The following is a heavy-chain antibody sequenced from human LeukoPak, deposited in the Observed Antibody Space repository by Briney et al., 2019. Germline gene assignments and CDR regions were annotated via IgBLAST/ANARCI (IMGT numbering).Heavy chain of an antibody. V-gene: IGHV3-21*01. CDR3: ASVTLRYCSGGSCYPDY. Sequence: GGSLRLSCAASGFTFSSYSINWVRHAPGKGLEWVSSISSSSSYIYYADSVKGRFTISRDNAKNSLYLQMNSLRAEDTAVYYCASVTLRYCSGGSCYPDYWGQGTLVTVSS. D-gene: IGHD2-15*01. CDR2: ISSSSSYI. CDR1: GFTFSSYS. J-gene: IGHJ4*02.